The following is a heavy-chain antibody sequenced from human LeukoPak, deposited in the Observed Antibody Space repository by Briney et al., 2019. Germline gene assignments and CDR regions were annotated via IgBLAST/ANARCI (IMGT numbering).Heavy chain of an antibody. CDR3: AKDRDYFDSSGDY. CDR1: GFTFSSYA. D-gene: IGHD3-22*01. CDR2: ISGSGGST. Sequence: PGGSLRLSCAASGFTFSSYAMSWVRQAPGKGLEWVSAISGSGGSTYYADSVKGRFTISRDNSNNTLYLQMNSLRVEDTAVYYCAKDRDYFDSSGDYWGQGTLVTVSS. V-gene: IGHV3-23*01. J-gene: IGHJ4*02.